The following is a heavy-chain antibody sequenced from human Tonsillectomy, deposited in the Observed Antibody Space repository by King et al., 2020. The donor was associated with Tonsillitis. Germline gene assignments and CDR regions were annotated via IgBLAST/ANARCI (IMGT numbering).Heavy chain of an antibody. Sequence: VQLQESGPGLVQPSQTLSLTCTVSGGSISSGDCYWSWIRQPPGKGLEWIGYIYYSGSTYYNPSLKSRVTISVDTSKNQLSLRLSSVTAADTAVYYCARDYGSYGFDVWGHGTTVTVSS. CDR2: IYYSGST. D-gene: IGHD3-10*01. V-gene: IGHV4-30-4*01. CDR1: GGSISSGDCY. J-gene: IGHJ6*02. CDR3: ARDYGSYGFDV.